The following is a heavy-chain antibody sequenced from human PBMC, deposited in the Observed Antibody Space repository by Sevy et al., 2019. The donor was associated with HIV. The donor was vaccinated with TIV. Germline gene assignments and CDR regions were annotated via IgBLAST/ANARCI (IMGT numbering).Heavy chain of an antibody. CDR3: ARDNYYDSSGYGEHYFDY. CDR1: GYTFTSYG. Sequence: ASVKVSCKASGYTFTSYGISWVRQAPGQGLEWMGWISAYNGNTNYAQKLQGRVTMTTDTSTSTAYMELRSLRSDDTAVYYCARDNYYDSSGYGEHYFDYWGQGTLVTVSS. J-gene: IGHJ4*02. D-gene: IGHD3-22*01. V-gene: IGHV1-18*01. CDR2: ISAYNGNT.